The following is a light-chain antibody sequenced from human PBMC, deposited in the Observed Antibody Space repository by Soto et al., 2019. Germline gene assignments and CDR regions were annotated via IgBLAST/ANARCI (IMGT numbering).Light chain of an antibody. V-gene: IGLV2-14*01. J-gene: IGLJ2*01. CDR3: SSYTSSSTVV. Sequence: QSALTQPASVSGSLGQSITMSCTGTGSDVGSYKYVSWYQQHPGKAPKLIIFEVSNRPSGVSNRFSGSKSGNTASLTISGLQAEDEADYYCSSYTSSSTVVFGGGTKLTVL. CDR2: EVS. CDR1: GSDVGSYKY.